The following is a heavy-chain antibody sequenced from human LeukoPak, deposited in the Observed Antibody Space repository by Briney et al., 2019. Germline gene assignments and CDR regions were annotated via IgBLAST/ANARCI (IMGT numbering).Heavy chain of an antibody. J-gene: IGHJ4*02. Sequence: GGSLRPSCAASGFTFSSYGMHWVRQAPGKGLEWVAFIRYDGSNKYYADSVKGRFTISRDNAKNSLYLQMNSLRAEDTAVYYCARIHSGSYCYWGQGTLVTVSS. CDR1: GFTFSSYG. CDR3: ARIHSGSYCY. CDR2: IRYDGSNK. D-gene: IGHD1-26*01. V-gene: IGHV3-30*02.